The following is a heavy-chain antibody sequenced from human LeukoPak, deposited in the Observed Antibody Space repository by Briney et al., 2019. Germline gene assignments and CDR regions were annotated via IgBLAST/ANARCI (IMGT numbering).Heavy chain of an antibody. J-gene: IGHJ3*01. CDR1: GGSISSYF. Sequence: PSETLSLTCTVSGGSISSYFWSWIRQPPGKGLEWIGYIYYRGSTNYNPSLKGRVTISVDTSKNQVSLKLRSGTAADTAVYYCAGAPYYYDATKPRAFDVWGQGTMVTVSS. V-gene: IGHV4-59*01. CDR3: AGAPYYYDATKPRAFDV. CDR2: IYYRGST. D-gene: IGHD3-22*01.